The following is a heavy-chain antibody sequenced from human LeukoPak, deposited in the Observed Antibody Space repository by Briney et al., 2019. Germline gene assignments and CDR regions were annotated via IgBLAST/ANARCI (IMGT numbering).Heavy chain of an antibody. CDR2: IIPIFGTA. J-gene: IGHJ4*02. D-gene: IGHD2-2*01. V-gene: IGHV1-69*13. CDR1: GGTFSSYD. Sequence: SVKVSCKASGGTFSSYDISWVRQAPGQGLEWMGGIIPIFGTANYAQKFQGRVTITADESTSTAYMELSSLRSEDTAVYYCARSLGTDQLLLRTFDYWGQGTLVTVSS. CDR3: ARSLGTDQLLLRTFDY.